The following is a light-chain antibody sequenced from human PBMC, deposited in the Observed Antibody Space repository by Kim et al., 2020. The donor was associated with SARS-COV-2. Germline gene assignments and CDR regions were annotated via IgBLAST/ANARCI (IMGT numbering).Light chain of an antibody. Sequence: SIGDRVPITCRASQDIANSLAWFQQKPGKVPQVLIYAASTLQTGVPSRFSGSGSGTEFTLTIDSLQTEDVATYYCQKYNSAPLTFGPGTKVDIK. V-gene: IGKV1-27*01. J-gene: IGKJ1*01. CDR1: QDIANS. CDR3: QKYNSAPLT. CDR2: AAS.